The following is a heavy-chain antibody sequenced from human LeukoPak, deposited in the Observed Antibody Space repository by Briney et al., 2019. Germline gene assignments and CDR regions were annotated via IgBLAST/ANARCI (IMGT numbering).Heavy chain of an antibody. CDR3: ASDEVAWKYYDSSGSIPDY. CDR1: GGSISSSSYY. D-gene: IGHD3-22*01. J-gene: IGHJ4*02. Sequence: TSSETLSLTCTVSGGSISSSSYYWGWIRQPPGKGLEWIGSIYYSGSTYYNPSLKSRVTISVDTSKNQFSLKLSSVTAADTAVYYCASDEVAWKYYDSSGSIPDYWGQGTLVTVSS. V-gene: IGHV4-39*01. CDR2: IYYSGST.